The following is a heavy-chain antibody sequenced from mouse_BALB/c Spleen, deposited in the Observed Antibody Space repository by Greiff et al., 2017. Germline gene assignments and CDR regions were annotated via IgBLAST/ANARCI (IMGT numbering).Heavy chain of an antibody. CDR1: GYTFTSYW. D-gene: IGHD3-1*01. V-gene: IGHV1-7*01. CDR3: ARERSSGYSWFAY. Sequence: VQLVESGAELAKPGASVKMSCKASGYTFTSYWMHWVKQRPGQGLEWIGYINPSTGYTEYNQKFKDKATLTADKSSSTAYMQLSSLTSEDSAVYYCARERSSGYSWFAYWGQGTLVTVSA. CDR2: INPSTGYT. J-gene: IGHJ3*01.